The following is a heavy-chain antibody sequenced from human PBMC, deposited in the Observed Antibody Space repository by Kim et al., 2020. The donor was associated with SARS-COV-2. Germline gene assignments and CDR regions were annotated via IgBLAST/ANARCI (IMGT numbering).Heavy chain of an antibody. CDR3: ARDHHVLRYFDSTGFDP. CDR2: ISSSSSYI. V-gene: IGHV3-21*01. D-gene: IGHD3-9*01. J-gene: IGHJ5*02. Sequence: GGSLRLYCAASGFTFSSYSMNWVRQAPGKGLEWVSSISSSSSYIYYADSVKGRFTISRDNAKNSLYLQMNSLRAEDTAVYYCARDHHVLRYFDSTGFDPWGQGTLVTVSS. CDR1: GFTFSSYS.